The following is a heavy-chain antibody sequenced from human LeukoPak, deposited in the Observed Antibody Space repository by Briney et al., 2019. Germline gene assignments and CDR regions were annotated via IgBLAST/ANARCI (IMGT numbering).Heavy chain of an antibody. CDR3: ARLLAYSSELDY. J-gene: IGHJ4*02. Sequence: PSETLSLTCTVSGGSISSYYWSWIRQPAGKGLEWIGRIYTSGSTNYNPSLKSPVTTSVDTSKNQFSLKLSSVTAADTAVYYCARLLAYSSELDYWGQGTLVTVSS. V-gene: IGHV4-4*07. CDR1: GGSISSYY. CDR2: IYTSGST. D-gene: IGHD6-25*01.